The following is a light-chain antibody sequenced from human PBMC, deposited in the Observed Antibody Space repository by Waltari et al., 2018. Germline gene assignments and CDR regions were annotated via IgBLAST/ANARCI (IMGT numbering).Light chain of an antibody. V-gene: IGLV1-44*01. CDR3: ATWDDSLNAWI. CDR2: RSD. CDR1: SSNIGRKT. Sequence: QSLLTQPPSISGAPGQRVTISCSGASSNIGRKTVNWYAQVPGTTPKLLMYRSDQRPSGVSDRFSGSKSGTSASLAITGLLSADEADYICATWDDSLNAWIFGGGTRLTVL. J-gene: IGLJ2*01.